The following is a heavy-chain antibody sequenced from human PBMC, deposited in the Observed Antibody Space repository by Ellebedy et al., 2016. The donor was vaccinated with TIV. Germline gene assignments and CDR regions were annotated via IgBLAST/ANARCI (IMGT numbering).Heavy chain of an antibody. J-gene: IGHJ3*01. Sequence: ASVKVSCKGSGYSFTSYWIGWVRQMPGKGLEWMGIIYPGDSDTRYSPSFLGQVTISADKSGSAAYLQWSSLKASDTAVYFCARHVNSGYYLDAFDVWGQGTVVTVSS. V-gene: IGHV5-51*01. D-gene: IGHD3-22*01. CDR2: IYPGDSDT. CDR3: ARHVNSGYYLDAFDV. CDR1: GYSFTSYW.